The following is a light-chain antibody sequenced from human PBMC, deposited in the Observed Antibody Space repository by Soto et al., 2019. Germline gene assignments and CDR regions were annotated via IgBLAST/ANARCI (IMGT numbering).Light chain of an antibody. CDR1: SNDVGGYDL. V-gene: IGLV2-23*02. Sequence: QSVLTQPASVSGSPGQSITISCSGTSNDVGGYDLVSWYQQPPGKAPKLIIYDATQRPSGVADRFSASKSGNTASLTISALQAEDEADYSGCSFAGGATVVFGGGTKLTVL. CDR2: DAT. CDR3: CSFAGGATVV. J-gene: IGLJ2*01.